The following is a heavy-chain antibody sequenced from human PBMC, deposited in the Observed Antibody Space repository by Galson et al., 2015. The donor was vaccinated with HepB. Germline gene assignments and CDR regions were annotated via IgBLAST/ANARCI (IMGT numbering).Heavy chain of an antibody. J-gene: IGHJ4*02. CDR3: AKDHDCGD. V-gene: IGHV3-64D*06. CDR1: GFTFSTSS. CDR2: VHTDGYT. D-gene: IGHD4-17*01. Sequence: SLRLSCAASGFTFSTSSMHWVRQAPGKGLESVSGVHTDGYTYYAESVKGRFTISRDNSKNTLYPQMNSLRPEDTAVYFCAKDHDCGDWGQGALVTVSS.